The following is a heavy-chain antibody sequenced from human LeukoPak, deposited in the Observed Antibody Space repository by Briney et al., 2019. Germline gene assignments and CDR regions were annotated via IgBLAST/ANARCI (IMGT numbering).Heavy chain of an antibody. V-gene: IGHV3-43*02. CDR1: GFTYNDYA. J-gene: IGHJ4*02. CDR3: AKDGGGPSGLDY. Sequence: PRGALRVSCAASGFTYNDYAMDWGRQALGEGLEWVSFMSGDGCRTYYADSVEGRFTISRDNSKNSLYLQMNSLRTEDTALYYCAKDGGGPSGLDYWGQGTLVTVSS. CDR2: MSGDGCRT. D-gene: IGHD6-25*01.